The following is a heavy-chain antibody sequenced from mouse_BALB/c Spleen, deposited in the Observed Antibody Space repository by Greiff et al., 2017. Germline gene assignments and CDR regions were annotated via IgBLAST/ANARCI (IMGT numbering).Heavy chain of an antibody. J-gene: IGHJ2*01. V-gene: IGHV3-6*02. D-gene: IGHD1-1*01. CDR2: ISYDGSN. CDR3: ARENYGSDY. Sequence: EVKLQESGPGLVKPSQSLSLTCSVTGYSITSGYYWNWIRQFPGNKLEWMGYISYDGSNNYNPSLKNRISITRDTSKNQFFLKLNSVTTEDTATYYCARENYGSDYWGQGTTLTVSS. CDR1: GYSITSGYY.